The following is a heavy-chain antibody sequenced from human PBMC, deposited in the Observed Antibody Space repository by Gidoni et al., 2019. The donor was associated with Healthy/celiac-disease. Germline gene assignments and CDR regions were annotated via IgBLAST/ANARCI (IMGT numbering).Heavy chain of an antibody. CDR1: GFTFSSYE. CDR2: ISGGGTDM. J-gene: IGHJ4*02. V-gene: IGHV3-48*03. CDR3: ASGIDY. Sequence: EVQLVESGGGLVQPGGSLRLSCAASGFTFSSYEMNWVRQAPGKGLEWVSYISGGGTDMYYADSVKGRFTISRDNAKDSLYLQMNSLRAEDTAVYYCASGIDYWGQGTLVTVSS.